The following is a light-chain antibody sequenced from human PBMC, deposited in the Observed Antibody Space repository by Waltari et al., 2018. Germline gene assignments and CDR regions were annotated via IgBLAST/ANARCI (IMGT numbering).Light chain of an antibody. CDR3: MQGLQTPYT. CDR1: QSLLQRNGKIF. J-gene: IGKJ2*01. CDR2: LGS. V-gene: IGKV2-28*01. Sequence: EIVMTQSPLFLPVPPGEPASISCRSRQSLLQRNGKIFFAWYVQKPGQSPQVLTYLGSNRASGVPDRFSGSDSGTDFTLKISRVEAEDVGVYYCMQGLQTPYTFGQGTKLEI.